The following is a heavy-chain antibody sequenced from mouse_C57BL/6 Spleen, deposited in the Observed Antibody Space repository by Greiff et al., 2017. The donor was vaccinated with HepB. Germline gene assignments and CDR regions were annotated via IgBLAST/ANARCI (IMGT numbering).Heavy chain of an antibody. V-gene: IGHV6-3*01. CDR1: GFTFSNYW. Sequence: EVKVEESGGGLVQPGGSMKLSCVASGFTFSNYWMNWVRQSPEKGLEWVAQIRLKSDNYATHYAESVKGRFTISRDDSKSSVYLQMNNLRAEDTGIYYCTLYDGYYVFAYWGQGTLVTVSA. D-gene: IGHD2-3*01. CDR2: IRLKSDNYAT. J-gene: IGHJ3*01. CDR3: TLYDGYYVFAY.